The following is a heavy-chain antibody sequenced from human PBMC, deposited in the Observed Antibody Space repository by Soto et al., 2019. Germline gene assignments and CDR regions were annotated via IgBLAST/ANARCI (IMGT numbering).Heavy chain of an antibody. CDR3: ASGEEF. J-gene: IGHJ4*02. V-gene: IGHV3-74*01. CDR1: GFTLSTGW. CDR2: ISSDGRST. Sequence: PGGSLRLSCAAPGFTLSTGWMHWVRQSPGKGLQWVSRISSDGRSTNYAGSVEGRFTVSWDNARNTLYLKMTSLRVEDTAVYFYASGEEFRGQGTLVTVSS. D-gene: IGHD3-10*01.